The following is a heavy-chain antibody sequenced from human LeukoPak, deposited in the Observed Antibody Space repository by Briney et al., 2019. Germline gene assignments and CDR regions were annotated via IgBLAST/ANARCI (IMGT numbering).Heavy chain of an antibody. CDR3: AKGRSGSYYGGYFDY. J-gene: IGHJ4*02. D-gene: IGHD3-10*01. V-gene: IGHV3-11*01. Sequence: GGSLRLSCAASGFIFSDYYMTWIRQAPGKGLEWLSYISGSGNDIDYADSVRGRFTISRDNAKNLLYLQMNSLRAEDTALYYCAKGRSGSYYGGYFDYWGQGTLVTVSS. CDR1: GFIFSDYY. CDR2: ISGSGNDI.